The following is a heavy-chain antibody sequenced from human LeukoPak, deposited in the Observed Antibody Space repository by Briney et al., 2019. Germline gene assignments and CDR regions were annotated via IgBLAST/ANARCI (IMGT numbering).Heavy chain of an antibody. CDR3: ARARGGSYYYYYMDV. D-gene: IGHD1-26*01. J-gene: IGHJ6*03. V-gene: IGHV3-43D*03. CDR2: ISWDGGST. Sequence: QPGGSLRLSCAASGFTFDDYAMHWVRQAPGKGLEWVSLISWDGGSTYYADSVKGRFTISRDNSKNSLYLQMNSLRVEDTALYYCARARGGSYYYYYMDVWGKGTTVTVSS. CDR1: GFTFDDYA.